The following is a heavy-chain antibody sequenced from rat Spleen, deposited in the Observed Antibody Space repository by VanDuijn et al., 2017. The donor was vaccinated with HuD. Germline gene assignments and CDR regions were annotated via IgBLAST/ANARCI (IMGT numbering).Heavy chain of an antibody. CDR1: GFTFNNYW. D-gene: IGHD1-11*01. V-gene: IGHV5-31*01. CDR3: AKDRDGGYAFAH. J-gene: IGHJ3*01. CDR2: ISNTGGTT. Sequence: EVQLVESGGGLVQPGRSLKLSCVASGFTFNNYWMTWIRQAPGKGLEWVASISNTGGTTNYPDSVKGRFTISRDNAENTVYLQMNSLRSEDTATYYCAKDRDGGYAFAHWGQGTLVTVSA.